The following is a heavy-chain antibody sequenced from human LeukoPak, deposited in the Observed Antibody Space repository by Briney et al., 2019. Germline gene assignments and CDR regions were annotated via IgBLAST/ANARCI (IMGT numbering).Heavy chain of an antibody. J-gene: IGHJ3*02. Sequence: GESLKISCKGSGYSFTSYWIGWVRQMPGKGLEWMGIIYPGDSDTRYSPSFQGQVTISADKSISTAYLQWSSLKASGTAMYYCARRQYYYDSSGYQDAFDIWGQGTMVTVSS. D-gene: IGHD3-22*01. CDR2: IYPGDSDT. V-gene: IGHV5-51*01. CDR3: ARRQYYYDSSGYQDAFDI. CDR1: GYSFTSYW.